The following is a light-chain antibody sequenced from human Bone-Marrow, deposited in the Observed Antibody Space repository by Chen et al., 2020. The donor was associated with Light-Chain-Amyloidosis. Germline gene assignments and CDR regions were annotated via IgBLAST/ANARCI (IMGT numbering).Light chain of an antibody. CDR2: AVS. V-gene: IGLV2-14*01. J-gene: IGLJ1*01. Sequence: QSSLTQPASVSGSPGPSLSLSSSVTSGDVGTYNYVSWYQKHPGKAPKVMIYAVSNRPSGVSNRFSGSKSGNTASLTISGLQAEDEADYYCSSFTSSSSYVFGPGTKVTVL. CDR3: SSFTSSSSYV. CDR1: SGDVGTYNY.